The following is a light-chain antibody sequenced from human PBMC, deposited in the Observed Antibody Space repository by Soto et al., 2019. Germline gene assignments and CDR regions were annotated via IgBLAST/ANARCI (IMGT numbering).Light chain of an antibody. CDR3: QKYGSPPWT. V-gene: IGKV3-20*01. J-gene: IGKJ1*01. Sequence: EIGLTQSPGTLSLSPGERATLSCRASQSVTNNYLAWYQQNPGQAPRLLIYGASSRATGIPDRFSGSGSGTDFALTISRREPEDFAVYYCQKYGSPPWTFGQGTKVAIK. CDR2: GAS. CDR1: QSVTNNY.